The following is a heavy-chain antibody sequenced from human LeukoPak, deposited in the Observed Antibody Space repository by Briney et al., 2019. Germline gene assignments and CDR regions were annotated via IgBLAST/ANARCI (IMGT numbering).Heavy chain of an antibody. CDR1: GYTFTSYY. J-gene: IGHJ4*02. Sequence: ASVTVSCKASGYTFTSYYMHWVRQAPGQGLEWMGIINPSGGSTSYAQKFQGRVTMTRDTSTSTVYMELSSLRSEDTAVYYCARDGGGRFLEWLLKVWGQGTLVTVSS. CDR2: INPSGGST. V-gene: IGHV1-46*01. D-gene: IGHD3-3*01. CDR3: ARDGGGRFLEWLLKV.